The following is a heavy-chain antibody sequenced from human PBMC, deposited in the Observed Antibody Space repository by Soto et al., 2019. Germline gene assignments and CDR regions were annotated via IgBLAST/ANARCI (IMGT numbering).Heavy chain of an antibody. Sequence: ASVKVSCKASGYTFTSYGISWVRQAPGQGLEWMGWISAYNGNTNYAQKLQGRVTMTTDTSTSTAYMELRSLRSDGTAVYYCARPRMEEDDKVAFDIWGQGKMATV. CDR1: GYTFTSYG. CDR3: ARPRMEEDDKVAFDI. CDR2: ISAYNGNT. D-gene: IGHD1-1*01. V-gene: IGHV1-18*01. J-gene: IGHJ3*02.